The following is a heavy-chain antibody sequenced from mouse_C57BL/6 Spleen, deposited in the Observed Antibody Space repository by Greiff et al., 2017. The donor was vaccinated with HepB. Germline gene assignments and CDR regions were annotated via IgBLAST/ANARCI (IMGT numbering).Heavy chain of an antibody. D-gene: IGHD1-1*01. CDR1: GYTFTSYW. CDR2: LDPSASYT. CDR3: ARRGGYYGWAYFDY. J-gene: IGHJ2*01. V-gene: IGHV1-59*01. Sequence: QVQLQQPGAELVRPGTSVKLSCKASGYTFTSYWMHWVKQRPGPGLEWIGVLDPSASYTNYNQKFKGKATLTVDTSSSTAYMQLSSLTSEDSAVYYCARRGGYYGWAYFDYWGQGTTLTVSS.